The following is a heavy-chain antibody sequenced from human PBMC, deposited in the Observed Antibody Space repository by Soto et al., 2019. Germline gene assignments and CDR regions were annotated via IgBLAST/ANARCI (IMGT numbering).Heavy chain of an antibody. CDR3: AKDPNPHCSSTSGLPI. CDR2: ISGSGGST. D-gene: IGHD2-2*01. Sequence: EVQLLESRGGLVQPGGSLRLSCAASGFTFSSYAMSWVRQAPGKGLEWVSAISGSGGSTYYADSVKGRFTISRDNSKNTLYLQMNSQIAEATAVYYCAKDPNPHCSSTSGLPIWCQGTLVTVSS. CDR1: GFTFSSYA. V-gene: IGHV3-23*01. J-gene: IGHJ4*02.